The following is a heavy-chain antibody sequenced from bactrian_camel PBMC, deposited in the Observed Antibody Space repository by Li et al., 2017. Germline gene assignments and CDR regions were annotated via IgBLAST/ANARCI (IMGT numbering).Heavy chain of an antibody. Sequence: VQLVESGGGSVPTGGSLVLTCVISRADRMGWFRQAPGKEREGVAAISTDGRRIYYADSVKGRFTASRDNAKNTLLLQMNSLKPEDTAIYYCAAAPFARSTNCLGPLKGVRGEDFLDWGQGTQVTVS. CDR1: ISRADR. CDR3: AAAPFARSTNCLGPLKGVRGEDFLD. V-gene: IGHV3S54*01. D-gene: IGHD6*01. J-gene: IGHJ4*01. CDR2: ISTDGRRI.